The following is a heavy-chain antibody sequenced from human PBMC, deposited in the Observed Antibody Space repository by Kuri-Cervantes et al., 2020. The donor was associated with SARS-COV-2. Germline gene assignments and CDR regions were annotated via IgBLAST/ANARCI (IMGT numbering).Heavy chain of an antibody. CDR1: GFTFSSYS. Sequence: GESLKISCAASGFTFSSYSMNWVRQAPGKGLEWVSYISSSSSTLYYADSVKGRFTISRDNAENSLYLQMNSLRDEDTAVYYCARGSEAGYYYFDYWGQGTLVTVSS. V-gene: IGHV3-48*02. J-gene: IGHJ4*02. CDR3: ARGSEAGYYYFDY. D-gene: IGHD3-9*01. CDR2: ISSSSSTL.